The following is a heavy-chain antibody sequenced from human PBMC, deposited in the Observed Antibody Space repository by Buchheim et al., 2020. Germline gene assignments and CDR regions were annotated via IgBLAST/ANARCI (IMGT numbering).Heavy chain of an antibody. CDR3: ASSYYQDSSGDNWFDP. J-gene: IGHJ5*02. D-gene: IGHD3-22*01. V-gene: IGHV4-30-4*01. CDR1: GGSISSGDYY. Sequence: QVQLQESGPGLVKPSQTLSLSCTVSGGSISSGDYYWSWIRQPPGKGLEWIGYIFDSGTTYYTPSLKSRVTISVDTSKNQFSLKLRSVTAADTAVYYCASSYYQDSSGDNWFDPWGQGTL. CDR2: IFDSGTT.